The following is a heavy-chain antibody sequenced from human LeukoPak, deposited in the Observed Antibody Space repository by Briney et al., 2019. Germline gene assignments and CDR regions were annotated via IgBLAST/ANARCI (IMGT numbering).Heavy chain of an antibody. J-gene: IGHJ6*03. Sequence: SQTLSLTCTVSGYSISSGTYYWTWIRQPAGKGLEWIGRISTSGSTNYNPSLKSRVTISLDTSKNQFSLKLSSVTAADTAVYYCARGYGSVSYYYYYYMDVWGKGTTVTVSS. CDR2: ISTSGST. CDR1: GYSISSGTYY. D-gene: IGHD3-10*01. CDR3: ARGYGSVSYYYYYYMDV. V-gene: IGHV4-61*02.